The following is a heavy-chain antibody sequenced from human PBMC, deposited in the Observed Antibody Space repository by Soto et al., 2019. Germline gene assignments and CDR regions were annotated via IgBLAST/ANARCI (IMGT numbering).Heavy chain of an antibody. J-gene: IGHJ4*02. CDR2: ISWNSGSI. D-gene: IGHD6-19*01. CDR1: GFTFDDYA. Sequence: EVQLVESGGGLVQPGRSLRLSCAASGFTFDDYAMHWVRQAPGKGLEWVSGISWNSGSIGYADSVKGRFTISRDNAKNSLYLQMNSLRAEDTALYYCAKGGIAVAGFLDYWGQGTLVTVSS. V-gene: IGHV3-9*01. CDR3: AKGGIAVAGFLDY.